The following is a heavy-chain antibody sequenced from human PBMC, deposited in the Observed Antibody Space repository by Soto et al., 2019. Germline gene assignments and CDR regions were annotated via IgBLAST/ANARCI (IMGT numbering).Heavy chain of an antibody. CDR1: EFTFSGRS. Sequence: EVQLVESGGGLVQPGGSLRLSCAASEFTFSGRSMHGVRQAPGKGLVWVSGIDNAGTDSTYADSVKGRFTSSRHNAENTPYLQTNGLRVENTLVYYCASGWVGSVVWGKGTTVTVSS. CDR3: ASGWVGSVV. D-gene: IGHD3-10*01. CDR2: IDNAGTDS. J-gene: IGHJ6*03. V-gene: IGHV3-74*01.